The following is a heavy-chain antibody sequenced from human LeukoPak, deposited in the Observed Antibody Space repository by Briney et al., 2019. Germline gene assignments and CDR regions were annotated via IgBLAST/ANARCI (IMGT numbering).Heavy chain of an antibody. D-gene: IGHD2-2*01. CDR3: ARWGPAAMIDYYYYGMDV. V-gene: IGHV4-59*01. CDR2: IYCSGST. J-gene: IGHJ6*01. Sequence: PSETLSLTCTVSGGSISSYYWSWIRQPPGKGREGIGYIYCSGSTNYNPSLKSRVTISVDTSKNQFSLKLSSVTAADTAVYYCARWGPAAMIDYYYYGMDVWGQGTTVTVSS. CDR1: GGSISSYY.